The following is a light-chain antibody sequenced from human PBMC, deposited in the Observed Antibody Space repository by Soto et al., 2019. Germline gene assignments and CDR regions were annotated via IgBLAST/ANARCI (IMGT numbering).Light chain of an antibody. CDR3: QQSYSTLLYT. CDR1: QSISSY. CDR2: AAS. V-gene: IGKV1-39*01. Sequence: DIQMTQSPSSLSASVGDRVTITCRASQSISSYLNWYQQKPGKAHRLLIYAASSLQSGVPSRFSGSGSGTDFTLTISSLQHEDFATYYCQQSYSTLLYTFGQGTKLEIK. J-gene: IGKJ2*01.